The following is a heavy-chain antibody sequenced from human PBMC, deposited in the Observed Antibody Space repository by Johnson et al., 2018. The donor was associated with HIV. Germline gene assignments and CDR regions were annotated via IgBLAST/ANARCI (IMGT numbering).Heavy chain of an antibody. Sequence: QVQLVESGGGVVQPGRSLRLSCAASGFTFNNYAMHWVRQAPGKGLEWVAVISSDGTTKYDADSVQGRFTISRDNSNNTLYLQMNSLRSEDTAVYYCAREIIAAADDIWGQGTMVTVSS. CDR2: ISSDGTTK. J-gene: IGHJ3*02. CDR3: AREIIAAADDI. V-gene: IGHV3-30*04. D-gene: IGHD6-13*01. CDR1: GFTFNNYA.